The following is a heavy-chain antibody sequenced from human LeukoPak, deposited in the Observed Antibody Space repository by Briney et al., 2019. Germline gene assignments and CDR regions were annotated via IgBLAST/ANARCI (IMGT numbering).Heavy chain of an antibody. V-gene: IGHV1-2*02. CDR3: ARDLYGGTSATSDY. CDR2: INPNSGGT. D-gene: IGHD4-23*01. CDR1: GYTFTGYY. J-gene: IGHJ4*02. Sequence: GASVKVSCKASGYTFTGYYMHWVRQAPGQGLEWMGWINPNSGGTYYAQKFQGRVTMTSDTSISSAYMELSRLRSDDRAVYYCARDLYGGTSATSDYWGQGTLVTVSS.